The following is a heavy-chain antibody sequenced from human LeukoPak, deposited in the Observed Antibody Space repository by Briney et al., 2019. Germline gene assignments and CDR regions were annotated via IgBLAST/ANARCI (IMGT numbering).Heavy chain of an antibody. J-gene: IGHJ4*02. Sequence: GGSLRLSCAASGFTFSSYSMNWVRQAPGKGLEWVSSISSSSNYIYYADSVKGRFTISRDNAKNSLYLQMNSLRAEDTAVYYCARDYDILTGYSAPDYWGQGTLVTVSS. CDR1: GFTFSSYS. D-gene: IGHD3-9*01. CDR3: ARDYDILTGYSAPDY. V-gene: IGHV3-21*04. CDR2: ISSSSNYI.